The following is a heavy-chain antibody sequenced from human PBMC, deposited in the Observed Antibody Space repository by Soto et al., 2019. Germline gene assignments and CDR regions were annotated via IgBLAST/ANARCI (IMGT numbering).Heavy chain of an antibody. CDR3: ARGYPRSILSTSLTTSYWFDS. V-gene: IGHV4-34*04. CDR2: INHRGTT. CDR1: GESLRGYY. D-gene: IGHD2-21*01. Sequence: QVQLQQWGTGLLKPSETLSLHCAVYGESLRGYYWSWIRQTPAMGLEWIGEINHRGTTNHDSSLTSRAIISIGTSKNQVSLRLNYVTAADTAVYYCARGYPRSILSTSLTTSYWFDSWGQGTLVTVSS. J-gene: IGHJ5*01.